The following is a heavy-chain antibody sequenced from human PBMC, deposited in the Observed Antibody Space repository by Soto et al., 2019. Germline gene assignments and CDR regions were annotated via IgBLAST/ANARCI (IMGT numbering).Heavy chain of an antibody. CDR3: ARARATTGYFDY. V-gene: IGHV5-51*01. J-gene: IGHJ4*01. CDR2: IYPGDSDT. CDR1: GYSFTSYW. D-gene: IGHD1-26*01. Sequence: SLKISCKGSGYSFTSYWIAWVRQMPGKGLEWVGIIYPGDSDTRYSPSLQGQVTISADKSITTAYLQWSGLKASDTAMYYCARARATTGYFDYWGQGTLVTVSS.